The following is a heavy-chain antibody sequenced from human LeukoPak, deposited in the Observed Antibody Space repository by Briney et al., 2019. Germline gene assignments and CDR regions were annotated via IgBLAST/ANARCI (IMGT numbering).Heavy chain of an antibody. J-gene: IGHJ4*02. Sequence: GGSLRLSCAASGFTFSGFGMHWVRQAPGKGLEWVAVISYDESNKYYADSAKGRFTISRDNSKNTLYLQMNSLRAEDTAVYYCAKGGADGHFDYWGQGTLVTVSP. D-gene: IGHD5-24*01. CDR3: AKGGADGHFDY. CDR1: GFTFSGFG. CDR2: ISYDESNK. V-gene: IGHV3-30*18.